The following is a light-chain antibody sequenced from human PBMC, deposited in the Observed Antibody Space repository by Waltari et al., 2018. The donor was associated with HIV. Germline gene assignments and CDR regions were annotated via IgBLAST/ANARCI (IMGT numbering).Light chain of an antibody. Sequence: IVMTQSPDSLAVSLGARATINFKSRQSVLYSSNNKNYLAWYQQKPGQPPKLLIYWASTRESGVPDRFSGSGSGTDFTLTISSLQAEDVAVYYCQQYYSTLWTFGQGTKVEIK. CDR2: WAS. CDR3: QQYYSTLWT. CDR1: QSVLYSSNNKNY. V-gene: IGKV4-1*01. J-gene: IGKJ1*01.